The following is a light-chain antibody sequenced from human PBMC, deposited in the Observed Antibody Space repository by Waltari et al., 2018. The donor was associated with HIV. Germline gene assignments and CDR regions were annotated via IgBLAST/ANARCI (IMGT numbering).Light chain of an antibody. CDR1: QRVSSTF. CDR2: AAS. J-gene: IGKJ5*01. Sequence: EVVLTQSPGTLSLSPGERATLSCRACQRVSSTFLAWYQQTPGQAPRLRIYAASSRATGIPDRFSGSGSGTDFTLTISRLEPEDFAVYYCQQYGGSPPVTFGQGTRLEIK. V-gene: IGKV3-20*01. CDR3: QQYGGSPPVT.